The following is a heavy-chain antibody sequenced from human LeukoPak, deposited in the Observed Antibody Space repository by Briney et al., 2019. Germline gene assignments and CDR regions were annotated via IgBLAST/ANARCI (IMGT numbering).Heavy chain of an antibody. CDR3: ARANIVVVPAAMWLAVAGTPYFDY. V-gene: IGHV4-30-2*01. CDR2: IYHSAST. Sequence: SQTLSLTCVVSGGSISSDGYSWSWIRQPPGKGLEWIGCIYHSASTYYNPSLKSRVTISVDTSKNQFSLKLSSVTAADTAVYYCARANIVVVPAAMWLAVAGTPYFDYWGQGTLVTVSS. J-gene: IGHJ4*02. D-gene: IGHD2-2*01. CDR1: GGSISSDGYS.